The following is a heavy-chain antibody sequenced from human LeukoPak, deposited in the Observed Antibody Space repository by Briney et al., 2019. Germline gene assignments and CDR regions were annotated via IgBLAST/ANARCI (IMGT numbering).Heavy chain of an antibody. CDR2: INGKRGDT. D-gene: IGHD7-27*01. J-gene: IGHJ4*02. Sequence: ASVTVSCTASGFTFTDHYMHWVRQAPGQGFEWMGWINGKRGDTNYAQNFQDRVTMTRDTSTSTVYMELSRLTVDDTAVYYCARDHDWGVDYWGQGTLVTVSS. CDR3: ARDHDWGVDY. CDR1: GFTFTDHY. V-gene: IGHV1-2*02.